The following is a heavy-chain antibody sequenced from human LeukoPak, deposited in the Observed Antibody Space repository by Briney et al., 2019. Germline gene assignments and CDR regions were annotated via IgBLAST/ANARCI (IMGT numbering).Heavy chain of an antibody. D-gene: IGHD5-18*01. CDR1: GGSFSSYY. Sequence: SETVSLPCTVSGGSFSSYYGSWIRQPPGKGLEWIGFIYYSGSTNYNPPLKSRVTLLVDTSKKQFSLPLTSVTAADTAVYFCARHTGLQLWKPNWFDPWGQGTRVTVSS. J-gene: IGHJ5*02. CDR2: IYYSGST. V-gene: IGHV4-59*08. CDR3: ARHTGLQLWKPNWFDP.